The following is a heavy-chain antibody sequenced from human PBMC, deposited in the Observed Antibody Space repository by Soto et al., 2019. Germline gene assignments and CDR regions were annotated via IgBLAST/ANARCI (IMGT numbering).Heavy chain of an antibody. CDR1: GFIVRSNY. CDR2: MYSDGST. V-gene: IGHV3-66*01. D-gene: IGHD3-3*01. Sequence: EVQLVESGGGLVQPGGSLRLSCAASGFIVRSNYMNWFRQAPGKGLEWVSVMYSDGSTYYADSVRDRFTISRDDSKNMVYLQMNSLRADDTAVYYCATVSGVWSDVDYWGQGTLVTVSS. J-gene: IGHJ4*02. CDR3: ATVSGVWSDVDY.